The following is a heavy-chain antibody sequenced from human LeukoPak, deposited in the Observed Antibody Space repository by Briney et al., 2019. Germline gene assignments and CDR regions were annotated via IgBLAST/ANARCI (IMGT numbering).Heavy chain of an antibody. V-gene: IGHV4-59*01. Sequence: SETLSLTCTVSGGSITSYYWSWIRQPPGKRLEWIGYIYYSGSTDYNPSLKSRVTISVDTSKNQFSLNLSSVTAADTAVYYRARAGSMFGVIVFDYWGQGTLVTVSS. CDR2: IYYSGST. CDR3: ARAGSMFGVIVFDY. D-gene: IGHD3-3*01. CDR1: GGSITSYY. J-gene: IGHJ4*02.